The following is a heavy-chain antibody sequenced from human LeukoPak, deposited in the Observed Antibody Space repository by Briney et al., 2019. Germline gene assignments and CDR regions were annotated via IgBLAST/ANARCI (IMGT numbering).Heavy chain of an antibody. CDR2: ISSNGGST. CDR3: VKLPYSDTSAYYVDY. D-gene: IGHD3-22*01. V-gene: IGHV3-64D*06. J-gene: IGHJ4*02. CDR1: GFTFSTSA. Sequence: PGGSLRLSCSASGFTFSTSAIHWVRQAPGKGLEYSSAISSNGGSTYYAGSVKGRFTISRDNSKNTLSLQMSSLRPEDTAVYYRVKLPYSDTSAYYVDYWGQGTLVTVSS.